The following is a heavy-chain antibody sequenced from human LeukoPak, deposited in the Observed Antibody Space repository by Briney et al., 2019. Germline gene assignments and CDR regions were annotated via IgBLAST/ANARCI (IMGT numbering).Heavy chain of an antibody. CDR1: GFTFSSYA. V-gene: IGHV3-30*04. Sequence: HPGGSLRLSCAASGFTFSSYAMHWVRHAPGKGLEWVAVISYDGSSKYYADSVKGRFTISRDNSKNTLYLQMNSLRAEDTAVYYCARVIGSGYGDYWGQGTLVTVSS. CDR3: ARVIGSGYGDY. D-gene: IGHD3-10*01. CDR2: ISYDGSSK. J-gene: IGHJ4*02.